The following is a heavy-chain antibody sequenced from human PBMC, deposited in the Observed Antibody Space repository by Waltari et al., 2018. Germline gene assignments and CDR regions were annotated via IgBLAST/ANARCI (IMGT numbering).Heavy chain of an antibody. J-gene: IGHJ4*02. Sequence: QVQLVQSGSEVRKPGASVKVSCKTSGYSFTGYYIYWVRQAPGQGLEWMGWIDPKRGGTNYALRFQGRVSMTRDTSTNTAYMEVGGLRSDDTAIYYCARAYGFAAGFWGQGTLVTVSS. V-gene: IGHV1-2*02. CDR2: IDPKRGGT. CDR1: GYSFTGYY. D-gene: IGHD3-10*01. CDR3: ARAYGFAAGF.